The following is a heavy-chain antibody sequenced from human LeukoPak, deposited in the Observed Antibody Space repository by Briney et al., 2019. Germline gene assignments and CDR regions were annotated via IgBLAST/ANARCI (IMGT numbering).Heavy chain of an antibody. CDR1: GFTFSSYA. J-gene: IGHJ6*03. CDR2: ISGSGGST. Sequence: GGSLRLSCAASGFTFSSYAMSWVRQAPGKGLEWVSAISGSGGSTYYADSVKGRFTISRDNAKNSLYLQMNSLRAEDTAVYYCARGVAVYMDVWGKGTTVTVSS. CDR3: ARGVAVYMDV. V-gene: IGHV3-23*01. D-gene: IGHD2-15*01.